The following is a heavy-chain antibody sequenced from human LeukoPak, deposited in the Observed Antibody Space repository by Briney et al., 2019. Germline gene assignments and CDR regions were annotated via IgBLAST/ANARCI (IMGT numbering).Heavy chain of an antibody. D-gene: IGHD1-26*01. CDR1: GFTFSSYA. V-gene: IGHV3-30*18. CDR2: ISYDGSNK. Sequence: PGGSLRLSCAASGFTFSSYAMSWVRQAPGKGLEWVAVISYDGSNKYYADSVKGRFTISRDNSKNTLYLQMNSLRAEDTAVYYCAKVGMHAIWGQGTMVTVSS. CDR3: AKVGMHAI. J-gene: IGHJ3*02.